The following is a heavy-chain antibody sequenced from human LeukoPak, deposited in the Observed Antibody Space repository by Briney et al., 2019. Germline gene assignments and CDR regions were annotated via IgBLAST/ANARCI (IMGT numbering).Heavy chain of an antibody. J-gene: IGHJ5*02. Sequence: GGSLRLSCVASGFTFSNYLMSWVRQAPGKGLEWVANIKEDGSIEDYVDSVKGRFTVSRDNAKNSLYLEMNSLRVEDTAVYYCVSQQLAPPWGQGTLVIVSS. CDR1: GFTFSNYL. CDR3: VSQQLAPP. D-gene: IGHD1-1*01. V-gene: IGHV3-7*01. CDR2: IKEDGSIE.